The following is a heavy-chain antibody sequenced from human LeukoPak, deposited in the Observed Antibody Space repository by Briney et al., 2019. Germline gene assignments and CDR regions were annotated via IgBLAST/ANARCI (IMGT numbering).Heavy chain of an antibody. CDR3: ARGGGLDV. CDR2: ISWNSGLI. V-gene: IGHV3-9*01. Sequence: GGSLRLSCATSGFTFDDYAMHWVRQAPGKGLEWVSGISWNSGLIGYADSVKGRFTISRDNAKNSLYLQMSNLRAEDTAVYFCARGGGLDVWGQGATVTVSS. CDR1: GFTFDDYA. J-gene: IGHJ6*02. D-gene: IGHD3-16*01.